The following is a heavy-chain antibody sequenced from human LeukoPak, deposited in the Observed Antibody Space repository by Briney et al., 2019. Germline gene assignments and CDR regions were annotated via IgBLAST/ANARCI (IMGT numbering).Heavy chain of an antibody. J-gene: IGHJ4*02. CDR2: IWYDGSNK. D-gene: IGHD1-1*01. CDR3: ARIHNLGILAHFDY. Sequence: AGGSLRLSCAASGFTFSSYGMHWVRQAPGKGLEWVAVIWYDGSNKYYADSVKGRFTISRDNSKNTLYLQMNSLRAEDTAVYYCARIHNLGILAHFDYWGQGTLVTVSS. CDR1: GFTFSSYG. V-gene: IGHV3-33*01.